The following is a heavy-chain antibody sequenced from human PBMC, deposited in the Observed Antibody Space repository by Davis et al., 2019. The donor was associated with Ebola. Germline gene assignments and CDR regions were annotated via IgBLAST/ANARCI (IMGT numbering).Heavy chain of an antibody. J-gene: IGHJ4*02. D-gene: IGHD3-9*01. V-gene: IGHV4-30-4*01. CDR1: GGSISSGDYY. Sequence: PSETLSLTCTVSGGSISSGDYYWSWLRQPPGKGLEWIGYIYYSGSTYYNPTLKSRVTISVDTSKNQFSLNLSSVTAADTAVYYCARGKSYDTFDYWGQGTLVIVSS. CDR2: IYYSGST. CDR3: ARGKSYDTFDY.